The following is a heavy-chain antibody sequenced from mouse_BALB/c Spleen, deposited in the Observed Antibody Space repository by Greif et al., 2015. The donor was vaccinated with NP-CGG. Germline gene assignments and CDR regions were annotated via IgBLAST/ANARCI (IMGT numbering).Heavy chain of an antibody. CDR1: GYTFTNYW. CDR3: ASYGKAWFAY. CDR2: IYPGGGYT. V-gene: IGHV1-63*01. Sequence: VQVVESGAELVRPGTSVKISCKASGYTFTNYWLGWAKQRPGHGLEWIGDIYPGGGYTNYNEKFEGKATLTADTSSSTAHMQLSSLTSEDSAVYFCASYGKAWFAYWGQGTLVTVSA. J-gene: IGHJ3*01. D-gene: IGHD2-1*01.